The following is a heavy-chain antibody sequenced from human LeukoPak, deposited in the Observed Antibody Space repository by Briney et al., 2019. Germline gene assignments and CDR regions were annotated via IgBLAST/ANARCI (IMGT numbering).Heavy chain of an antibody. CDR2: INPSDGST. CDR3: ARDLLEYVEMATISSYGY. J-gene: IGHJ4*02. D-gene: IGHD5-24*01. Sequence: ASVKVSCKASGYTFTSYYMHWVRQAPGQGLEWMGIINPSDGSTSYAQKFQGRVTMTRDTSTSTVYMELSSLRSEDTAVYYCARDLLEYVEMATISSYGYWGQGTLVTVSS. V-gene: IGHV1-46*01. CDR1: GYTFTSYY.